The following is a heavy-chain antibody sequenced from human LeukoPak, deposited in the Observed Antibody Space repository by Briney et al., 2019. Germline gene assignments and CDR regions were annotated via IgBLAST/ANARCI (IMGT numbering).Heavy chain of an antibody. J-gene: IGHJ4*02. CDR1: GFTFSSYA. CDR2: ISGSGGST. V-gene: IGHV3-23*01. D-gene: IGHD3-16*01. CDR3: AAGGGYYFDY. Sequence: GGSLRLSCAASGFTFSSYAMSWVRQAPGKGLEWVSAISGSGGSTYCADSVKGRFTISRDNSKNPLYLQMNSLRAENTAVYSCAAGGGYYFDYWGQGTLVTVSS.